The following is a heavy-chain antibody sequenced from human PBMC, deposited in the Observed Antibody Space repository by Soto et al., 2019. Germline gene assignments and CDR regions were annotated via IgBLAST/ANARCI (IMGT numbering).Heavy chain of an antibody. D-gene: IGHD3-9*01. V-gene: IGHV1-69*06. J-gene: IGHJ5*02. CDR1: GGTFSSYA. CDR2: IIPIFGTA. CDR3: ARMRNLKKGDWFDP. Sequence: QVQLVQSGAEVKKPGSSVKVSCKASGGTFSSYATSWVRQAPGQGLEWMGGIIPIFGTANYAQKFQGRVTINADKSTSTAYMELSSLRSEDTAVYYCARMRNLKKGDWFDPWCQGTLVTVSS.